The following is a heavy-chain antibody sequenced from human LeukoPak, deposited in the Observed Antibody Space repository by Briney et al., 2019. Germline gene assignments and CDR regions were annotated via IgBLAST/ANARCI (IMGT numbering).Heavy chain of an antibody. Sequence: PSGTLSLTCAVSGGSISSNNWWGWVRQPPGKGLEWIGEIYHSGSPNYNPFLKSRVTISVDKSRNHFSLNLSSVTAADTAVYHCARVNINNWHSCDYWGQGTLVTVSS. CDR2: IYHSGSP. CDR1: GGSISSNNW. J-gene: IGHJ4*02. CDR3: ARVNINNWHSCDY. D-gene: IGHD1-1*01. V-gene: IGHV4-4*02.